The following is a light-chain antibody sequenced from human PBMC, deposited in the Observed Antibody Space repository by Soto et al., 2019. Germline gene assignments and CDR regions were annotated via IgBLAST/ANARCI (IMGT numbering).Light chain of an antibody. J-gene: IGLJ2*01. V-gene: IGLV2-8*01. CDR1: SSDVGAYNY. Sequence: QSALAQPPSASGSPGQSVTISCTGTSSDVGAYNYVSWYQQHPGKAPKLIISDVSQRPSGVPDRFSGSKSGNTASLTVSGLQAEDEAVYYCNSFAGSAHVVFGGGTKLTVL. CDR2: DVS. CDR3: NSFAGSAHVV.